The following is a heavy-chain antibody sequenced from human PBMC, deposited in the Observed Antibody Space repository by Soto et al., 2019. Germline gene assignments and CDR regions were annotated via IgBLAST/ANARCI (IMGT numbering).Heavy chain of an antibody. V-gene: IGHV3-74*01. CDR2: VNSDGITT. Sequence: EAQLVESGGGLVQPGGSLRLSCVGTGFRFSIYWMNWVRQAPGKGLVWVSRVNSDGITTTYADSVRGRFTVSRDNANNTLYLEMNNLRAEDTAVYYWTRDDYSSVAYYGMDVWGQGTTVTVSS. CDR1: GFRFSIYW. CDR3: TRDDYSSVAYYGMDV. J-gene: IGHJ6*02. D-gene: IGHD6-25*01.